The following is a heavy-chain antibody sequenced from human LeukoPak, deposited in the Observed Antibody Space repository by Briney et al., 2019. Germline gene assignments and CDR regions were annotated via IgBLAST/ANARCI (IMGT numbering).Heavy chain of an antibody. J-gene: IGHJ4*02. CDR2: INSDGSNT. CDR1: GFTFTTYW. V-gene: IGHV3-74*01. D-gene: IGHD4-17*01. Sequence: PGGSLRVSCAASGFTFTTYWMHWVRQAPGKGLVWVSHINSDGSNTNYADSVKGRFTVSRDNAKNTLYLQMNSLRAEDTAVYYCARDDYGDYYFDYWGQGTLVTVSS. CDR3: ARDDYGDYYFDY.